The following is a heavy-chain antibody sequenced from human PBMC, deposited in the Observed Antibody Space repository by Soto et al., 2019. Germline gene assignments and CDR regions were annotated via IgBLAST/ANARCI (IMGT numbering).Heavy chain of an antibody. J-gene: IGHJ4*02. Sequence: GALVKVSCKASGGTFSSYTISWVRQAPGQGLEWMGRIIPILGIANYAQKFQGRVTITADKSTSTAYMELSSLRSEDTAVYYCARDLYDSSGYYYLDYWGQGTLVTVSS. CDR1: GGTFSSYT. CDR2: IIPILGIA. V-gene: IGHV1-69*04. D-gene: IGHD3-22*01. CDR3: ARDLYDSSGYYYLDY.